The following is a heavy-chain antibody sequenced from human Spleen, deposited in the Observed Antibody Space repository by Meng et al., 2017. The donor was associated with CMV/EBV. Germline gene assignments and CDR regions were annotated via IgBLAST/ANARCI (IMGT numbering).Heavy chain of an antibody. D-gene: IGHD2-21*01. Sequence: NYTISWVRQAPGQGLEWMGGIIPIFNTANYAQKFQARVTITSDESTSTVYMEMRGLRSEDTALYYCAREGGGASHELPYYYYAMDVWGPGTMVTVSS. V-gene: IGHV1-69*01. CDR1: NYT. CDR2: IIPIFNTA. J-gene: IGHJ6*02. CDR3: AREGGGASHELPYYYYAMDV.